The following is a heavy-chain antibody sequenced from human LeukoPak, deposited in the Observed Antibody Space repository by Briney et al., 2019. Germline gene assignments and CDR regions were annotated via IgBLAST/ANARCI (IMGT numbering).Heavy chain of an antibody. CDR2: IYYSGST. J-gene: IGHJ4*02. V-gene: IGHV4-39*07. Sequence: SETLSLTCTVSGGSISSSSYYWGWIRQPPGKGLEWIGSIYYSGSTYYNPSLKSRVTISVDTSKNQFSLKLSSVTAADTAVYYCARDYGGNSLNYYFDYWGQGTLVTVSS. CDR1: GGSISSSSYY. CDR3: ARDYGGNSLNYYFDY. D-gene: IGHD4-23*01.